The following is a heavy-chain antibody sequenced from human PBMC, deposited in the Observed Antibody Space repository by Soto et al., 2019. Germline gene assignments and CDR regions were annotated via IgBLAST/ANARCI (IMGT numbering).Heavy chain of an antibody. J-gene: IGHJ6*02. CDR2: INPNSGGA. D-gene: IGHD5-12*01. CDR1: GYTFTAYH. CDR3: ARDYSGHGMDV. Sequence: ASVKVSCKTSGYTFTAYHIHWVRQAPGQGLEWMGWINPNSGGANYAQKFEGRVTMSRDTSISTVYMELSRLGSDDTALYYCARDYSGHGMDVWGQGTTVTVSS. V-gene: IGHV1-2*02.